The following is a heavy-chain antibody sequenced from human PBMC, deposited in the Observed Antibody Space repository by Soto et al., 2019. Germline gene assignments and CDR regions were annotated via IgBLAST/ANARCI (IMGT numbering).Heavy chain of an antibody. V-gene: IGHV3-15*01. J-gene: IGHJ4*02. CDR3: TTDGTVVTPSQARH. D-gene: IGHD2-15*01. Sequence: VGSLRLSCAASGFTFSNAWMSWVRQAPGKGLEWVGRIKSKTDGGTTDYAAPVKGRFTISRDDSKNTLYLQMNSLKTEDTAVYYCTTDGTVVTPSQARHWGQGTLVTVSS. CDR1: GFTFSNAW. CDR2: IKSKTDGGTT.